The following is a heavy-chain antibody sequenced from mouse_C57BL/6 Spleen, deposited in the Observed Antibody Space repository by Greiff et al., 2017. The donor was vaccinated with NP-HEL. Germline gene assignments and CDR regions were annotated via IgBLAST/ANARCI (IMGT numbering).Heavy chain of an antibody. CDR3: ARIYYDY. J-gene: IGHJ2*01. CDR1: GFPFSDYG. CDR2: ISSGSSTI. Sequence: EVQLVESGGGLVKPGGSLKLSCAASGFPFSDYGMHWVRQAPEKGLEWVAYISSGSSTIYYADTVKGRFTISRDNAKNTLFLQMTSLRSEDTAMYYCARIYYDYWGQGTTLTVSS. V-gene: IGHV5-17*01.